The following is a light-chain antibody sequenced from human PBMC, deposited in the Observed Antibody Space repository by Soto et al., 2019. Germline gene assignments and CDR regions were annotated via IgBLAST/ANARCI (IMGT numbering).Light chain of an antibody. Sequence: QSVLTQPPSVSAAPGQKVTISCSGSDSNIRNNYVSWYQQLPGTAPKPLIYENNKRPSGIPDRFSGSKSGTSATLDITGLQTGDEADYYCVTWDSRLRAGVFGGGTQLTVL. V-gene: IGLV1-51*02. CDR2: ENN. J-gene: IGLJ2*01. CDR3: VTWDSRLRAGV. CDR1: DSNIRNNY.